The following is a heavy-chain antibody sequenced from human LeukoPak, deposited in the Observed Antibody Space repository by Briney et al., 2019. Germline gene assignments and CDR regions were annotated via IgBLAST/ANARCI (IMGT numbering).Heavy chain of an antibody. D-gene: IGHD2-21*02. V-gene: IGHV4-59*01. CDR2: THYSGST. CDR3: ARNYCGDDCFVFDF. J-gene: IGHJ3*01. CDR1: GGSINNYY. Sequence: SETLSLTCTVSGGSINNYYWSWIRQPPGKVLEYIGYTHYSGSTNSNPSLKSRVTMSVDTSKNQFSLKLKSVTAADTAVYYCARNYCGDDCFVFDFWGQGTMVTVSS.